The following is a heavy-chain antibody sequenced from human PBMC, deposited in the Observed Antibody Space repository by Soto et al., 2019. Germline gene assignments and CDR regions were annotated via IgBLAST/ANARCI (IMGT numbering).Heavy chain of an antibody. CDR3: ARESEDLTSNFDY. Sequence: GGSLRLSCAASGFTFSSYAMSWVRQAPGKGLEWVSAISSTTHYIYYADSMRGRFTISRDNAKNAVYLEMNSLRAEDTAVYYCARESEDLTSNFDYWGQGTMVTVYS. CDR1: GFTFSSYA. V-gene: IGHV3-21*06. J-gene: IGHJ4*02. CDR2: ISSTTHYI.